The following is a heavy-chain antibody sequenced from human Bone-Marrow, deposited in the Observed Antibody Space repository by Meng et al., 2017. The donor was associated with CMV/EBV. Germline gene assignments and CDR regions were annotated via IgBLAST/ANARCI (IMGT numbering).Heavy chain of an antibody. CDR1: GLTFSSYA. D-gene: IGHD1-26*01. CDR3: ARGGGSYYGVVDNY. CDR2: ISYDGNNK. V-gene: IGHV3-30-3*01. J-gene: IGHJ4*02. Sequence: SGLTFSSYAMHWVRQAPGKGLEWVAVISYDGNNKYYADSVKGRFTISRDNSKNTLYLQMNSLRAEDTAVYYCARGGGSYYGVVDNYWGQGTLVTVSS.